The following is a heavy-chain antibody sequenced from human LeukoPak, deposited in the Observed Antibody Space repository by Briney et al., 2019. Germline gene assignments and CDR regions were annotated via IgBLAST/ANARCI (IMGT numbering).Heavy chain of an antibody. CDR3: ARTYYYDSSGYYPVDY. CDR1: GYTFTSYG. Sequence: ASVKVSCKASGYTFTSYGISWVRQAPGQGLEWMGWISAYNGNTNYAQKLQGRATMTTDTSTSTAYMELRSLRSDDTAVYYCARTYYYDSSGYYPVDYWGQGTLVTVSS. D-gene: IGHD3-22*01. CDR2: ISAYNGNT. J-gene: IGHJ4*02. V-gene: IGHV1-18*01.